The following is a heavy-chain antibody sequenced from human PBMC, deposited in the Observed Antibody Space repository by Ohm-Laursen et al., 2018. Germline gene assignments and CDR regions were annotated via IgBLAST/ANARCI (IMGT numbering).Heavy chain of an antibody. V-gene: IGHV4-61*08. CDR1: GGSVSSAGYY. CDR3: AGGRDLSWFDA. D-gene: IGHD2-15*01. Sequence: GTLSLTCTVSGGSVSSAGYYWSWIRQPPGKGLEWIGYIYYSGSTKYTPSLKSRITISVDTSNSQFSLKLNSVTAADTAMYYCAGGRDLSWFDAWGLGTLVIVSS. J-gene: IGHJ5*02. CDR2: IYYSGST.